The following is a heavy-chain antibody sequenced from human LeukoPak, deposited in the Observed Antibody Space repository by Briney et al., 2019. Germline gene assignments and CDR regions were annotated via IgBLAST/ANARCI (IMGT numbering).Heavy chain of an antibody. CDR3: ARVRYRLAETYIDY. Sequence: ASVKVSCKASGYTFTAYYMHWVRQAPGQGLEWMGWINPSSGGTNYAQKFQGRVTMTRDTSISTAYMELSRLRSDDTAVYYCARVRYRLAETYIDYWGQGTLVTVSS. D-gene: IGHD3-16*01. V-gene: IGHV1-2*02. CDR1: GYTFTAYY. CDR2: INPSSGGT. J-gene: IGHJ4*02.